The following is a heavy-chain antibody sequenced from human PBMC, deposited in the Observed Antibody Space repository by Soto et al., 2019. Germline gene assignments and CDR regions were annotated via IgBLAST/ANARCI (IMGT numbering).Heavy chain of an antibody. CDR2: IDPSDSYT. CDR3: ARHFSTGRRGSDYYYGMDV. V-gene: IGHV5-10-1*01. CDR1: GYSFTSYW. J-gene: IGHJ6*02. D-gene: IGHD3-9*01. Sequence: GESLKISCKGSGYSFTSYWISWVRQMPGKGLEWMGRIDPSDSYTNYSPSFQGHVTISADKSISTAYLQWSSLKASDTAMYYCARHFSTGRRGSDYYYGMDVWGQGTTVTVSS.